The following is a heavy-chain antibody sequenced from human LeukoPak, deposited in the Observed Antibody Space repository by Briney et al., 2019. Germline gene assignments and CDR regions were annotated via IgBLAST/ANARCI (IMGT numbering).Heavy chain of an antibody. D-gene: IGHD3-22*01. CDR2: MNPNSGNT. V-gene: IGHV1-8*01. Sequence: ASVKVSCKASGYTFSDYDINWVRQSPGQGLEWMGWMNPNSGNTGYAQKFQGRVTMTRNTSISTAYMELSSLRSEDTAVYYCARGLALITMIVVDAFDIWGQGTMVTVSS. CDR3: ARGLALITMIVVDAFDI. J-gene: IGHJ3*02. CDR1: GYTFSDYD.